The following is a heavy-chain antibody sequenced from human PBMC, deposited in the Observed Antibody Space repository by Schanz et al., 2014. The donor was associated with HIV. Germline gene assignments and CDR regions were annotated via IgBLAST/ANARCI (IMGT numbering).Heavy chain of an antibody. V-gene: IGHV4-34*01. D-gene: IGHD3-10*01. J-gene: IGHJ4*02. CDR1: GGSFTGYV. CDR3: ARAGYYFGSGSSFPLAY. Sequence: QVRLQQWGAGLLRPSETLSLTCAVYGGSFTGYVWTWIRQSPGKGLEWIGEITDDGSSDYNPSLKSRVTISVDPSKNQFSLKLSSVTAADTALYYCARAGYYFGSGSSFPLAYWGQGTLVTVSS. CDR2: ITDDGSS.